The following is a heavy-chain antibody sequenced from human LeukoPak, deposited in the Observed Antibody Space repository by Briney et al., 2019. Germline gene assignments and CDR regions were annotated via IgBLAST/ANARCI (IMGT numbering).Heavy chain of an antibody. J-gene: IGHJ4*02. V-gene: IGHV4-34*01. Sequence: PSETLSLTCAVYGGSYSGYYWSWIRQPPGKGLEWIGEINHNGSTNYNPSLKSRVTISVDTSKNQFSLKLSSVTAADTAVYYCARDVAYCSGGSCSDYWGQGTLVTVSS. D-gene: IGHD2-15*01. CDR1: GGSYSGYY. CDR2: INHNGST. CDR3: ARDVAYCSGGSCSDY.